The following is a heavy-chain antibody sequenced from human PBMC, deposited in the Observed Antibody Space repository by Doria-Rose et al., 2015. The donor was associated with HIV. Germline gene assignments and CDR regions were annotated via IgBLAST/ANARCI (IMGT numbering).Heavy chain of an antibody. CDR3: ARIKSSRWYHKYYFDF. Sequence: QESGPVLVKPTETLTLTCTVSGVSLSSPGMGVSWIRQPPGKALEWLANIFSDDERSYKTSLKSRLTISWGTSKSQVVLTMTDMDPVDTATYYCARIKSSRWYHKYYFDFWGQGTLVIVSA. V-gene: IGHV2-26*01. CDR2: IFSDDER. J-gene: IGHJ4*02. CDR1: GVSLSSPGMG. D-gene: IGHD6-13*01.